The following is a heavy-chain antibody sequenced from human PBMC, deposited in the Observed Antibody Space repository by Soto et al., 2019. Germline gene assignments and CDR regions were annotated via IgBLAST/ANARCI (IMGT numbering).Heavy chain of an antibody. CDR1: GGTFSSYT. V-gene: IGHV1-69*02. D-gene: IGHD4-17*01. CDR2: IIPILGIA. Sequence: QVQLVQSGAEVKKPGSSVKVSCKASGGTFSSYTISWVRQAPGQGLEWMGRIIPILGIANYAQKFQGRVTMTADKSTSTAYMELSSLRSEDTAVYYCARATVVPNYYYYYGMDVWGQGTTVTVSS. CDR3: ARATVVPNYYYYYGMDV. J-gene: IGHJ6*02.